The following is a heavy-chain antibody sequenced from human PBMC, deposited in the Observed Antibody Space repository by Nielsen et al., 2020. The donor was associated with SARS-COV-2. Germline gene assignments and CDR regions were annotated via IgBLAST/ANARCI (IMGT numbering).Heavy chain of an antibody. CDR1: GFTFSSYG. CDR2: ISYDGSNK. D-gene: IGHD3-3*01. Sequence: GGSLRLSCAASGFTFSSYGMHWVRQAPGKGLEWVAVISYDGSNKYYADSVKGRFTISRDNSKNTLYLQMNSLRAEDTAVYYCAKVDDFWSGSPNFDYWGQGTLVTVSS. CDR3: AKVDDFWSGSPNFDY. J-gene: IGHJ4*02. V-gene: IGHV3-30*18.